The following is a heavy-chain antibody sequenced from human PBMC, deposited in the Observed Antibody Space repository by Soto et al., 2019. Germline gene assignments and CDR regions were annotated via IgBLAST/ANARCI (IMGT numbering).Heavy chain of an antibody. CDR2: IERDDDDK. CDR1: GFSLTSPGMC. V-gene: IGHV2-70*13. D-gene: IGHD1-20*01. J-gene: IGHJ6*02. CDR3: ARSIRGPRRFNGMDV. Sequence: SGPTLVNPTETLTLTCTFSGFSLTSPGMCVSWIRQPPGKALEWLALIERDDDDKYYSTSLKTRLTISKDTRKNQVVLTMANMDPADTGTYYCARSIRGPRRFNGMDVWGQGTTVTV.